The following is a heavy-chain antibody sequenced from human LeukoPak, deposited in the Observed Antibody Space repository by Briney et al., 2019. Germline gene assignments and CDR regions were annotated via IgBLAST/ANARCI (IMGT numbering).Heavy chain of an antibody. D-gene: IGHD2-2*01. V-gene: IGHV3-30*01. CDR3: ARDYIVVVPAVYYYMDV. J-gene: IGHJ6*03. CDR1: GFTFSSYA. CDR2: ISYDGSNK. Sequence: RGSLRLSCAASGFTFSSYAMHWVRQAPGKGLEWVAVISYDGSNKYYADSVKGRFTISRDNSKNTLYLQMNSLRAEDTAVYYCARDYIVVVPAVYYYMDVWGKGTTVTVSS.